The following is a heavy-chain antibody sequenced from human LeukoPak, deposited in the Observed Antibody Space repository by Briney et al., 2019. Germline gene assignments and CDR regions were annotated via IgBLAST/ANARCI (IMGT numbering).Heavy chain of an antibody. J-gene: IGHJ4*02. V-gene: IGHV4-59*01. D-gene: IGHD4-17*01. CDR1: GGSLSSYY. CDR3: ARGENYGDYYFDY. Sequence: PSETLSLTCTVSGGSLSSYYWSWIRQPPGKGLEWIGYIYYSGSTNYNPSLKSRVTISVDTSKNQFSLKLSSVTAADTAVYYCARGENYGDYYFDYWGQGTLVTVSS. CDR2: IYYSGST.